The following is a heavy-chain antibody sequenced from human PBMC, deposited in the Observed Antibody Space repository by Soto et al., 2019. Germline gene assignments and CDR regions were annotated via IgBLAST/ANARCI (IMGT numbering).Heavy chain of an antibody. J-gene: IGHJ4*02. V-gene: IGHV4-4*02. D-gene: IGHD3-9*01. CDR3: ARTGGYFDWLPPYYFDY. CDR1: GGSISTSNW. Sequence: SETLSLTCAVSGGSISTSNWWSWVRQPPGKGLEWIGEVYRTGSTNYNPSLESRLTISVATSKNQFSLKLSSVTAADTAVYYCARTGGYFDWLPPYYFDYWGQGTLVTVSS. CDR2: VYRTGST.